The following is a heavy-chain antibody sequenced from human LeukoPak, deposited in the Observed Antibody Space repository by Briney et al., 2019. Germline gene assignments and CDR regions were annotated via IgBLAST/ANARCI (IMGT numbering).Heavy chain of an antibody. J-gene: IGHJ5*02. CDR1: GFTFSGSA. CDR3: TRSRGQQLVNWFDP. D-gene: IGHD6-13*01. Sequence: GGSLRLSCAASGFTFSGSAMHWVRQASGKGLEWVGRIRSKANSYATAYAASVKGRFTISRDDSKNTAYLQMNSLKTEDTAVYYCTRSRGQQLVNWFDPWGQGTLVTVSS. CDR2: IRSKANSYAT. V-gene: IGHV3-73*01.